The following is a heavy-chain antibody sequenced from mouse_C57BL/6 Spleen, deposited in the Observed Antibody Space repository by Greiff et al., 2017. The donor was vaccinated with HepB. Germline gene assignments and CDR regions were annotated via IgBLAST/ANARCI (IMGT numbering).Heavy chain of an antibody. Sequence: DVQLVESGEGLVKPGGSLKLSCAASGFTFSSYAMSWVRQTPEKRLEWVAYISSGGDYIYYADTVKGRFTISRDNARNTLYLQMSSLKSEDTAMYYCTRDVGTGTPFAYWGQGTLVTVSA. CDR1: GFTFSSYA. D-gene: IGHD4-1*01. J-gene: IGHJ3*01. CDR3: TRDVGTGTPFAY. CDR2: ISSGGDYI. V-gene: IGHV5-9-1*02.